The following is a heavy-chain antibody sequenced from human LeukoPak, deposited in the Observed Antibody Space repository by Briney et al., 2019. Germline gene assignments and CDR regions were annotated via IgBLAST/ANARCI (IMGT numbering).Heavy chain of an antibody. J-gene: IGHJ4*02. CDR2: IKQDGVEK. Sequence: GGSLRLSCAASGFTFSSYWMSWVRQAPEKGLEWVANIKQDGVEKYHVDSVKGRFTISRDNAKKSLYLQMNSLRAGDTAVYYCVRACDRSSCPYYLDSWGQGTLVTVSS. V-gene: IGHV3-7*03. CDR1: GFTFSSYW. CDR3: VRACDRSSCPYYLDS. D-gene: IGHD3-22*01.